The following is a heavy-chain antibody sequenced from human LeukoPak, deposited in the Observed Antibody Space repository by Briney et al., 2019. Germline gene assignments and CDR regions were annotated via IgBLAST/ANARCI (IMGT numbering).Heavy chain of an antibody. V-gene: IGHV4-59*01. J-gene: IGHJ3*02. CDR2: IYYSGST. D-gene: IGHD2-2*01. Sequence: PSETLSLTCTVSGGSISSYYWSWIRQPPGKGLEWIVYIYYSGSTNYNPSLKSRVTISVDTSKNQFSLKLSSVTAADTAVYYCARQRTDAFDIWGQGTMVTVSS. CDR3: ARQRTDAFDI. CDR1: GGSISSYY.